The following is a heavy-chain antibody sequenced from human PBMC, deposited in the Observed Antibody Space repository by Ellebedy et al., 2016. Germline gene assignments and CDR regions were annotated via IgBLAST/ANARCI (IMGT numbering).Heavy chain of an antibody. J-gene: IGHJ4*02. Sequence: SETLSLTCTVSGGSISSYYWSWIRQPPGKGLEWIGYIYYSGSTNYNPSLKSRVTISVDTSKNQFSLKLSSVTAADTAVYYCARDGYYYGSGRIWGQGTLVTVSS. D-gene: IGHD3-10*01. CDR2: IYYSGST. CDR3: ARDGYYYGSGRI. CDR1: GGSISSYY. V-gene: IGHV4-59*12.